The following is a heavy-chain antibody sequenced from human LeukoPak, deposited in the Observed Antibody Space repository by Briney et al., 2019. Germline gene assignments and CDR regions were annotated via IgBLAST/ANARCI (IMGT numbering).Heavy chain of an antibody. CDR3: SILMDY. V-gene: IGHV3-15*01. Sequence: CRSPACAASRFTVSNAWMGWGRRAPGKGLEWVGRIKSKTDGGTTDYAAPVKGRFTISRDDSKNTLYLQMNSLKTEDTAVYYCSILMDYWGQGTLVTVSS. J-gene: IGHJ4*01. CDR2: IKSKTDGGTT. CDR1: RFTVSNAW.